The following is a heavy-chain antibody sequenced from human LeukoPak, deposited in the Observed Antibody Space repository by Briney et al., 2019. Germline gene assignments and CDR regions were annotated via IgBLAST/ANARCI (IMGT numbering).Heavy chain of an antibody. V-gene: IGHV3-23*01. CDR1: GFSFSGYV. D-gene: IGHD2-2*01. Sequence: AGGSLRLSCAAAGFSFSGYVMTWVRQAPGKGLEWASGISDSGVNTYYADSVKGRFTISRDNSKNTLYLQMDSLRAEDTAVYYCAKEHCSSDPCYVDYWGQGSLVTVSS. CDR2: ISDSGVNT. CDR3: AKEHCSSDPCYVDY. J-gene: IGHJ4*02.